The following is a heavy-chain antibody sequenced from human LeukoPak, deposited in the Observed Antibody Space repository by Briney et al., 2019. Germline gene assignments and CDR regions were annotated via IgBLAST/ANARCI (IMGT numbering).Heavy chain of an antibody. CDR3: ARTVLRFLEWPYYYMDV. CDR1: GGTFSSYA. Sequence: GASVKVSCKASGGTFSSYAISWVRQAPGQGLEWMGRIIPIFGTANYAQKFQGRVTITTDESTSTAYMELSSLRSEDTAVYYCARTVLRFLEWPYYYMDVWGQGTMVTVSS. D-gene: IGHD3-3*01. CDR2: IIPIFGTA. J-gene: IGHJ6*03. V-gene: IGHV1-69*05.